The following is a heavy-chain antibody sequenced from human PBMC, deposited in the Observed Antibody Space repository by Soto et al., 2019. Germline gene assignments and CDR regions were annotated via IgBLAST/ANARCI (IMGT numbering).Heavy chain of an antibody. CDR3: ARNNYGSGSTYFYY. V-gene: IGHV4-59*08. J-gene: IGHJ4*02. Sequence: PSETLSLTCTVSGGSISSYYWSWIRQPPGKGLEWIGYIYYSGSTNYNPSLKSRVTISVDTSKNQFSLKLNSMTAADTAVYYCARNNYGSGSTYFYYWGQGTLVTVSS. CDR1: GGSISSYY. D-gene: IGHD3-10*01. CDR2: IYYSGST.